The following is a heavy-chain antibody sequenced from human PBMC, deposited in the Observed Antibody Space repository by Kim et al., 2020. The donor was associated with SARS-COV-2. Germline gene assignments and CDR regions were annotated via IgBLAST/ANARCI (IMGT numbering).Heavy chain of an antibody. D-gene: IGHD2-2*01. V-gene: IGHV1-69*04. CDR3: ARDNRLGDIVVVPAKSNWFDP. CDR2: IIPILGIA. CDR1: GGTFSSYA. J-gene: IGHJ5*02. Sequence: SVKVSCKASGGTFSSYAISWVRQAPGQGLEWMGRIIPILGIANYAQKFQGRVTITADKSTSTAYMELSSLRSEDTAVYYCARDNRLGDIVVVPAKSNWFDPWGQGTLVTVSS.